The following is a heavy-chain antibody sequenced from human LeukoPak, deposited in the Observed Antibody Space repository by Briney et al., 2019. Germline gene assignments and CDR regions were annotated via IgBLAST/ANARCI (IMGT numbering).Heavy chain of an antibody. J-gene: IGHJ4*02. CDR2: ISYDGSNK. CDR1: GFTFSSYG. CDR3: AGYIDWLLPYDY. Sequence: GGSLRLSCAASGFTFSSYGMHWVRQAPGKGLEWVAVISYDGSNKYYADSVKGRFTISRDNSKNTLYLQMNSLRAEDTAVYYCAGYIDWLLPYDYWGQGTLVTVSS. D-gene: IGHD3-9*01. V-gene: IGHV3-30*03.